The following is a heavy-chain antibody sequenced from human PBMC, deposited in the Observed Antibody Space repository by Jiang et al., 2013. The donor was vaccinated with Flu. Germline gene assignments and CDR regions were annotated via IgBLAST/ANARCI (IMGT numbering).Heavy chain of an antibody. CDR2: INAGNGNT. Sequence: GAEVKKPGASVKVSCKASGYTFTSYAMHWVRQAPGQRLEWMGWINAGNGNTKYSQKFQGRVTITRDTSASTAYMELSSLRSEDTAVYYCARDPRWFRGWAQSYFDYWGQGTLVTVSS. CDR1: GYTFTSYA. V-gene: IGHV1-3*01. D-gene: IGHD6-19*01. J-gene: IGHJ4*02. CDR3: ARDPRWFRGWAQSYFDY.